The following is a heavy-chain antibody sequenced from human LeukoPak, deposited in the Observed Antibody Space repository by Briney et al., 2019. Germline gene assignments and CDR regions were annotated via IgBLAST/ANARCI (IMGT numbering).Heavy chain of an antibody. CDR1: GYRFTNYW. Sequence: GGCLRLSCAASGYRFTNYWMSWVRQAPGKGLEWVANIKQDGSEIDYVDSMKGRFTISRENAKNSVYLQVSSLRAEDTAVYYCARIGYRSSSFDYWGQGTLVTVSS. J-gene: IGHJ4*02. D-gene: IGHD6-13*01. CDR3: ARIGYRSSSFDY. V-gene: IGHV3-7*01. CDR2: IKQDGSEI.